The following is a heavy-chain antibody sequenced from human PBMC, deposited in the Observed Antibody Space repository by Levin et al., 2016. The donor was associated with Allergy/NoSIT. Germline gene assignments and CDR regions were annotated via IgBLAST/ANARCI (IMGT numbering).Heavy chain of an antibody. D-gene: IGHD5-18*01. CDR3: ARDRGQLLLAFDY. J-gene: IGHJ4*02. Sequence: RQAPGKGLEWISYISSTSTYYTNYADSVKGRFTISRDNGKNSLYLQMNSLRAEDTAVYYCARDRGQLLLAFDYWGQGALVTVSS. V-gene: IGHV3-11*05. CDR2: ISSTSTYYT.